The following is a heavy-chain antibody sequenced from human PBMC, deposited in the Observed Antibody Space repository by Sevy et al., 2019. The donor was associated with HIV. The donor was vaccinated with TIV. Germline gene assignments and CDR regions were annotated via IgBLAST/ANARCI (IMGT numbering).Heavy chain of an antibody. J-gene: IGHJ3*02. D-gene: IGHD3-22*01. CDR1: GYTFTGYY. V-gene: IGHV1-2*04. CDR3: AAEGIVVDDAFDI. CDR2: INPNSGGT. Sequence: ASVKVSCKASGYTFTGYYMHWVRQAPGQGLEWMGWINPNSGGTNYAQTFQGWVTMTRDTSISTAYMELSRLRSDDTAVYYCAAEGIVVDDAFDIWGQGTMVTVSS.